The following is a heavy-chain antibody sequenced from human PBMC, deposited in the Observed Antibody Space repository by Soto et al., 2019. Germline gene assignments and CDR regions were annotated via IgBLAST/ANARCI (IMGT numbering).Heavy chain of an antibody. CDR1: GSSVSHRS. CDR3: ARSYYDSTGFAVDP. D-gene: IGHD3-22*01. Sequence: SETLSLPWNRSGSSVSHRSWSWIRQPPGPGLVWIGFMYFGGSFNYNPSLTSRATISVETSKNQFSMKLTSVTASDTAVYYCARSYYDSTGFAVDPWGQGTLVPVSS. V-gene: IGHV4-59*02. CDR2: MYFGGSF. J-gene: IGHJ5*02.